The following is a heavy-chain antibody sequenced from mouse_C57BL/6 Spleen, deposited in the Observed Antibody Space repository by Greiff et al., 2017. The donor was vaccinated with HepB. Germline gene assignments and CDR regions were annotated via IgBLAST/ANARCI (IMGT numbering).Heavy chain of an antibody. D-gene: IGHD2-4*01. V-gene: IGHV1-53*01. CDR2: INPSNGGT. CDR1: GYTFTSYW. J-gene: IGHJ3*01. CDR3: ARSTMITTELAY. Sequence: VQLQQPGPELVKPGASVKLSCKASGYTFTSYWMHWVKQRPGQGLEWIGNINPSNGGTNYNEKFKSKATLTVDKSSSTAYMQLSSLTSEDSAVYYCARSTMITTELAYWGQGTLVTVSA.